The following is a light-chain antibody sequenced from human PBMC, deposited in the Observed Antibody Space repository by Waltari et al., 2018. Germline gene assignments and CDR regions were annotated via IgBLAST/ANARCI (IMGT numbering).Light chain of an antibody. V-gene: IGKV3-15*01. CDR3: QHYENWMYS. CDR2: DST. CDR1: HNIGSA. Sequence: MTQSPATLSVSLGERVILSCRASHNIGSALAWYRHKPGQPPRLLIYDSTNRATGTPPRFSGGGSGTDFTLTIKTLQSEDLALYFCQHYENWMYSFGQGTNLEIK. J-gene: IGKJ2*01.